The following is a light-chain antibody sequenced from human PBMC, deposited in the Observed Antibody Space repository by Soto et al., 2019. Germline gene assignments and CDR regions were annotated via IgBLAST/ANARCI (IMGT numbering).Light chain of an antibody. CDR2: GAS. J-gene: IGKJ5*01. Sequence: EIVMTQSPATLSVSPGERATLSCRASQSVGSDLAWYQQKPGQAPRLLIYGASTRATGIPARFSGSGSGTEFTLTISSLQSEDFAVYYCQQYNIWPPITFGQGTRPEIK. CDR1: QSVGSD. V-gene: IGKV3-15*01. CDR3: QQYNIWPPIT.